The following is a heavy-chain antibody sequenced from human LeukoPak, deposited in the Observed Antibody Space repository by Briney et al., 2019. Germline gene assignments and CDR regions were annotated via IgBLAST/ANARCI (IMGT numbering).Heavy chain of an antibody. Sequence: SETLSLTCTVPGNSISSGDYYWSWIRQPAGKGLEWIWRIYTSVSTTYNPSLKSRVTISGDTSENQFSLRLSSVTAADTAVYYCARASYSYDISGWVPFDYWGQGTLVTVSS. J-gene: IGHJ4*02. CDR1: GNSISSGDYY. D-gene: IGHD3-22*01. CDR2: IYTSVST. V-gene: IGHV4-61*02. CDR3: ARASYSYDISGWVPFDY.